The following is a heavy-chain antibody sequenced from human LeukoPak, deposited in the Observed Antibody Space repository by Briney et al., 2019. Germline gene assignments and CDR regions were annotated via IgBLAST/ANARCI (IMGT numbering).Heavy chain of an antibody. J-gene: IGHJ6*02. CDR1: GGSFSGYY. D-gene: IGHD2-2*01. CDR2: INHSGST. CDR3: ARGRVVPAAISSYYYVMDV. V-gene: IGHV4-34*01. Sequence: PSETLSLTCAVYGGSFSGYYWSWIRQPPGKGLEWIGEINHSGSTNYNPSLKSRVTILVDTSKNQFSLKLNSVTAADTAVYYCARGRVVPAAISSYYYVMDVWGQGTTVTVSS.